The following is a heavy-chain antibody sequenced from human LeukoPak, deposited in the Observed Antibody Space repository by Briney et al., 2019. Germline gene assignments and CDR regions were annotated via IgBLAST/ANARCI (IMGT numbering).Heavy chain of an antibody. Sequence: ASVKVSCKASGYTFTSYGISWVRQAPRQGLEWMGWINPNSGGTNYAQKFQGRVTMTRDTSITTAYMELSRLTSDDTAVYYCARELDYFDSSGAFDIWGQGTMVTVSS. V-gene: IGHV1-2*02. CDR3: ARELDYFDSSGAFDI. CDR1: GYTFTSYG. CDR2: INPNSGGT. J-gene: IGHJ3*02. D-gene: IGHD3-22*01.